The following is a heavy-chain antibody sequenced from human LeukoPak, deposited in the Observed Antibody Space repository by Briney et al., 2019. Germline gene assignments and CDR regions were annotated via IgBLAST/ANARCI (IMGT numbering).Heavy chain of an antibody. CDR1: GGSFSGYY. V-gene: IGHV4-34*01. Sequence: SETLSLTCAVYGGSFSGYYWSWIRQPLGKGLEWIGEINHSGSTNYNPSLKSRVTISVDTSKNQFSLKLSSVTAADTAVYYCAITGTRGNYFDYWGQGTLVTVSS. CDR3: AITGTRGNYFDY. D-gene: IGHD1-1*01. J-gene: IGHJ4*02. CDR2: INHSGST.